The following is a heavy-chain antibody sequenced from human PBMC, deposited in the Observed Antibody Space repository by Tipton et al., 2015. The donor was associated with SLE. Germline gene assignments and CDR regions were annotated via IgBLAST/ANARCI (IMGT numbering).Heavy chain of an antibody. CDR2: INPNSGGT. CDR1: GYTFTGYY. D-gene: IGHD1-1*01. J-gene: IGHJ6*02. V-gene: IGHV1-2*06. Sequence: QSGPEVKKPGASVKVSCKASGYTFTGYYMHWVRQAPGQGLEWMGRINPNSGGTNYAQKFQGRVTMTRDTSISTAYMELSRLRSDDTAVYYCARDRYRGDGMDVWGQGTTVTVSS. CDR3: ARDRYRGDGMDV.